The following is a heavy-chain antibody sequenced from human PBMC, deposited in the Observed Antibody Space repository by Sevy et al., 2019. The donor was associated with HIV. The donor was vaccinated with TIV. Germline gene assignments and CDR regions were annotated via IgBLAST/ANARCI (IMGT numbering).Heavy chain of an antibody. Sequence: GGFLRLSCAASGFTFSSNWMHWVRQAPGKGLVWVSRINSDGSSTDYADSVKGRFTISRDNAKNTLYLQMNSLRAEDTAVYYCARDAFVLVTTGGKKDGYFQHWGQGALVTVSS. V-gene: IGHV3-74*01. D-gene: IGHD4-17*01. CDR2: INSDGSST. J-gene: IGHJ1*01. CDR3: ARDAFVLVTTGGKKDGYFQH. CDR1: GFTFSSNW.